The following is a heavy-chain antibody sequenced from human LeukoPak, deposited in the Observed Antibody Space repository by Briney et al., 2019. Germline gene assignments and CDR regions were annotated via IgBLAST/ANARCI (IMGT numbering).Heavy chain of an antibody. CDR2: IYHSGST. D-gene: IGHD5-24*01. Sequence: SETLSLTCTVSGGSFNSYDWSWIRQPPGKALEWIGYIYHSGSTNSNPSLKSRVTISVDTSKNQFSLRLSSVTAADTAVYYCTRHVTTMAKSAFENWGQGTMVTVSS. V-gene: IGHV4-59*08. CDR1: GGSFNSYD. J-gene: IGHJ3*02. CDR3: TRHVTTMAKSAFEN.